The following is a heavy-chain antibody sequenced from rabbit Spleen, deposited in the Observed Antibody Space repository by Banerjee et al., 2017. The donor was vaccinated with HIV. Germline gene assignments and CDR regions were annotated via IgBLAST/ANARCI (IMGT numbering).Heavy chain of an antibody. D-gene: IGHD1-1*01. CDR2: IGAGSSGST. Sequence: QSLEESGGDLVKPGASLTLTCTASGFSFSAGYYMCWVRQAPGKGLEWIACIGAGSSGSTYYASWAKGRFTISKTSSTTVTLQMTSLTAADTATYFCARDLVAVIGWNFSLWGPGTLVTVS. CDR3: ARDLVAVIGWNFSL. J-gene: IGHJ4*01. V-gene: IGHV1S40*01. CDR1: GFSFSAGYY.